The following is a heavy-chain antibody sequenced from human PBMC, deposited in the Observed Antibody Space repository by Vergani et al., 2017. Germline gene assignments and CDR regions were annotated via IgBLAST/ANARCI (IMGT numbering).Heavy chain of an antibody. D-gene: IGHD3-22*01. CDR1: GFTFSNYW. Sequence: EVQLVESGGGSVQPGGSLRLSCVASGFTFSNYWMSLVRQAPGKRLEWVANMEQDGNEKYFVDSVKGLFSFSRDNGKNSLSLQMNSLRGEDTAVYYCARGGPYVSGGNYRHYFDYWGQGTLVTVSS. J-gene: IGHJ4*02. V-gene: IGHV3-7*01. CDR2: MEQDGNEK. CDR3: ARGGPYVSGGNYRHYFDY.